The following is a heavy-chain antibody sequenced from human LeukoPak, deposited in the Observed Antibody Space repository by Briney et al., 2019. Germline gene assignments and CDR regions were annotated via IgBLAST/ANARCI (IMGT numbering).Heavy chain of an antibody. J-gene: IGHJ5*02. CDR3: ARWSSNYYDTSGRRFDP. D-gene: IGHD3-22*01. CDR1: GGSLSDYY. CDR2: INHSGST. V-gene: IGHV4-34*01. Sequence: PSETLSLTCAVYGGSLSDYYWSWIRQPPGKGLECIGEINHSGSTNYNPSLKSRVTISVDTSKNQFSLKLSSVTAADTAVYYCARWSSNYYDTSGRRFDPWGQGTLVTVSS.